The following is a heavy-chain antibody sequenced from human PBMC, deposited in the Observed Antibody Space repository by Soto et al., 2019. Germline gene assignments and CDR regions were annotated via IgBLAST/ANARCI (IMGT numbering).Heavy chain of an antibody. J-gene: IGHJ6*02. Sequence: PSETLSLTCAVDGGSVSGYYWTWIRQPPGKGLEWIGEINHSGNTNYNPSRESRVTMSVDTSKNHFSLKVTSVSAADTAVYYCARSELGARRHCDGTSCSNTVTKIGMDVWGQGTTVTVSS. CDR1: GGSVSGYY. D-gene: IGHD2-2*01. V-gene: IGHV4-34*01. CDR2: INHSGNT. CDR3: ARSELGARRHCDGTSCSNTVTKIGMDV.